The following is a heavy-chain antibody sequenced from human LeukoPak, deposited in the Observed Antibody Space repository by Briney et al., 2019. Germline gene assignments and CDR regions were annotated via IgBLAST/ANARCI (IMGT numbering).Heavy chain of an antibody. CDR3: ARGIAVAGFDP. J-gene: IGHJ5*02. V-gene: IGHV4-59*01. CDR2: IYYSGST. CDR1: GGSISSYY. D-gene: IGHD6-19*01. Sequence: SETLSLTCTVSGGSISSYYWIWIRQPPGKGLEWIGYIYYSGSTNYNPSLKSRVTISVDTSKNQFSLKLSSVTAADTAVYYCARGIAVAGFDPWGQGTLVTVSS.